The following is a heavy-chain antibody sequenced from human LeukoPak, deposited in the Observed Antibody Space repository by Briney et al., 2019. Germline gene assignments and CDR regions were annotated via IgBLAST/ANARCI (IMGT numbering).Heavy chain of an antibody. CDR3: ARVAAAGRGLDY. CDR2: INEYGNEE. J-gene: IGHJ4*02. Sequence: GGSLRLSCAVSGFTFSSHWMTWVRQAPGKGLEWVANINEYGNEENYVDPVKGRFIISRDNAKNSLYLQINSLRVEDTAVYHCARVAAAGRGLDYWGQGTLVTVSS. D-gene: IGHD6-13*01. CDR1: GFTFSSHW. V-gene: IGHV3-7*01.